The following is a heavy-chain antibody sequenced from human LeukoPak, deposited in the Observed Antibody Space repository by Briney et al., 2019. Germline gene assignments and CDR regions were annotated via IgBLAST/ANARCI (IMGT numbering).Heavy chain of an antibody. CDR1: GYSFTSYW. Sequence: GESLKISCKGSGYSFTSYWIGWVRQMPGKGLEWMGIIYPGDSDTRYSPSFQGQVTISADKSISTAYLQWSSLKASDTAMYYCAGPFYCSGGSCYSAAFDIWGQGTMVTVSS. J-gene: IGHJ3*02. V-gene: IGHV5-51*01. CDR3: AGPFYCSGGSCYSAAFDI. D-gene: IGHD2-15*01. CDR2: IYPGDSDT.